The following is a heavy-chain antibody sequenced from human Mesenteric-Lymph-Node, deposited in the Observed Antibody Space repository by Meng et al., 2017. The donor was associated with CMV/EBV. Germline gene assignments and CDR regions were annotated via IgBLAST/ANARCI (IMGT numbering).Heavy chain of an antibody. Sequence: QVQLVQSGAEVKKPGSSVKVSGKAYGGTFSSYTISGDLQAPGQGLEWMGRIIPILGIANYAQKFQDRVTITTDQTTSTAYMELSSLRSEDTAVYYCAGGIAAAGRRWFDPWGQGTLVTVSS. CDR2: IIPILGIA. V-gene: IGHV1-69*02. CDR1: GGTFSSYT. D-gene: IGHD6-13*01. CDR3: AGGIAAAGRRWFDP. J-gene: IGHJ5*02.